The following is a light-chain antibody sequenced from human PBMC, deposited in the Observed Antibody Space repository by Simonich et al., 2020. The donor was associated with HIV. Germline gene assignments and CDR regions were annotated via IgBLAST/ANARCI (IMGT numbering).Light chain of an antibody. J-gene: IGLJ3*02. V-gene: IGLV3-25*03. CDR3: QSADSSGSWV. CDR1: ALPKQY. Sequence: SYELTQAPSVSVSPGQTARITCSGDALPKQYAYWYQQKPGQAPVLMLDKDTKRPSGIPERFSGSSSGTTVTLTISGVQAEDEADYYCQSADSSGSWVFGGGTKLTVL. CDR2: KDT.